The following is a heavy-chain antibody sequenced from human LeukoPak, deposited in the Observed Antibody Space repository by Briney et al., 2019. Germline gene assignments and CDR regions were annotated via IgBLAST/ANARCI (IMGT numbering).Heavy chain of an antibody. CDR2: ISSTGRTI. J-gene: IGHJ6*03. CDR1: GFTFSSYS. V-gene: IGHV3-48*04. CDR3: ATDVRSWAGAYYMDV. D-gene: IGHD6-13*01. Sequence: GGSLRLSCAASGFTFSSYSMNWVRQAPGKGLEWVSSISSTGRTIYYADSVKGRFTISRDNAKNTLNLQMNSLRAEDTAVYHYATDVRSWAGAYYMDVWGKGTTVIICS.